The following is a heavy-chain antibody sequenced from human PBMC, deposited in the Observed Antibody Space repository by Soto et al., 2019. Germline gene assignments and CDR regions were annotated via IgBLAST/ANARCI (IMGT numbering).Heavy chain of an antibody. D-gene: IGHD3-10*01. V-gene: IGHV3-48*02. CDR2: ISSSSSTI. CDR1: GFTFSSYS. CDR3: ARESYYPYYYYGMDV. Sequence: EVQLVESGGGLVQPGGSLRLSCAASGFTFSSYSMNWVRQAPGKGLEWVSYISSSSSTIYYADSVKGRLTISRDNAKNSLYLQMNSLRDEDTAVYYCARESYYPYYYYGMDVWGQGTTVTDSS. J-gene: IGHJ6*02.